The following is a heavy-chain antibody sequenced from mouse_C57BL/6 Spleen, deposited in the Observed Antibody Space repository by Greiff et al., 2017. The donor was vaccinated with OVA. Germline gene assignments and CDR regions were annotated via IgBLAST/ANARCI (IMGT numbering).Heavy chain of an antibody. Sequence: LQESGAELARPGASVKMSCKASGYTFTSYTMHWVKQRPGQGLEWIGYINPSSGYTKYNQKFKDKATLTADKSSSTAYMQLSSLTSEDSAVYYCARDYYGSSYGDAMDYWGQGTSVTVSS. V-gene: IGHV1-4*01. CDR1: GYTFTSYT. D-gene: IGHD1-1*01. CDR3: ARDYYGSSYGDAMDY. CDR2: INPSSGYT. J-gene: IGHJ4*01.